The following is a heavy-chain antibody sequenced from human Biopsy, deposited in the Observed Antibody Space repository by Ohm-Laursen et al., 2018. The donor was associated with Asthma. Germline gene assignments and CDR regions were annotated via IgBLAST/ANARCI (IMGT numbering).Heavy chain of an antibody. CDR1: GHTFNSAG. D-gene: IGHD3-10*01. V-gene: IGHV1-18*01. CDR2: ISVYNGNT. CDR3: ARAVDYSHYYGIDV. J-gene: IGHJ6*02. Sequence: ASVKASCKTSGHTFNSAGITWVRQAPGHGLEWMGWISVYNGNTKVAQKLQDRVTMITDTSTSTAYMELRSLRSDDTAVYFCARAVDYSHYYGIDVWGQGTTVTVS.